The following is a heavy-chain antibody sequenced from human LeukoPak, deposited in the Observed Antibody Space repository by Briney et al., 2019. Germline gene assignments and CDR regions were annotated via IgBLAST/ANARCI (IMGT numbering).Heavy chain of an antibody. J-gene: IGHJ5*02. CDR2: IYYSGST. V-gene: IGHV4-59*04. Sequence: SETLSLTCTVSGGSISSYYWSWIRQPPGKGLEWIGYIYYSGSTYYNPSLKSRVTISVDTSKNQFSLKLSSVTAADTAVYYCARLFYYDFWSGVRFDPWGQGTLVTVSS. CDR1: GGSISSYY. CDR3: ARLFYYDFWSGVRFDP. D-gene: IGHD3-3*01.